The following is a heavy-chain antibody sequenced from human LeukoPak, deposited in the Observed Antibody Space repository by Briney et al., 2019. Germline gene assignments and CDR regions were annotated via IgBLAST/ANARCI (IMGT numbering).Heavy chain of an antibody. CDR3: AREEYSGGWYGKKGNDY. Sequence: GGSLRLSCAASGFTFSSYSMNWVRQAPGKGLEWVSSISSSGSYIYYADSVKGRFTISRDNAKNSLYLQMNSLRAEDTAVYYCAREEYSGGWYGKKGNDYWGQGTLVTVSS. CDR1: GFTFSSYS. V-gene: IGHV3-21*01. J-gene: IGHJ4*02. D-gene: IGHD6-19*01. CDR2: ISSSGSYI.